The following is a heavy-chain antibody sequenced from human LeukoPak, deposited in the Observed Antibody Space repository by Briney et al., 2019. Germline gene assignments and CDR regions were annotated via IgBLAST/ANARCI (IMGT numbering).Heavy chain of an antibody. Sequence: ASVKVSCKASGYTFTSYDINWVRQATGQGLEWMGIINPSGGSTSYAQKFQGRVTMTRDTSTSTVYMELSSLRSEDTAVYYCARTARLRYYASSGYFPYYFDYWGQGTLVTVSS. D-gene: IGHD3-22*01. V-gene: IGHV1-46*01. CDR1: GYTFTSYD. J-gene: IGHJ4*02. CDR2: INPSGGST. CDR3: ARTARLRYYASSGYFPYYFDY.